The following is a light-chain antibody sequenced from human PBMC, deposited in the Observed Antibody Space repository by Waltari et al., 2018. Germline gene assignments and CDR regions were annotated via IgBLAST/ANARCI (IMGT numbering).Light chain of an antibody. Sequence: SYVLTQPPSVSVAPGQTAKITCGGNSIGSKSGHWYQQRPGQAPVLVVYDDTERPSGIPERFSGSNSGDAATLTINSVEAGDDADYYCQVWDTTSDHVVFGGGTALTVL. J-gene: IGLJ3*02. CDR3: QVWDTTSDHVV. CDR1: SIGSKS. V-gene: IGLV3-21*02. CDR2: DDT.